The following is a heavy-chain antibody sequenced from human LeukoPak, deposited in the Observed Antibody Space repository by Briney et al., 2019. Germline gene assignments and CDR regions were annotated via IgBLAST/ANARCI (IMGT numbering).Heavy chain of an antibody. V-gene: IGHV3-23*01. J-gene: IGHJ4*02. D-gene: IGHD4-17*01. CDR3: ARGVTVTTDF. CDR1: GFTFSSFS. CDR2: ISGSGGAT. Sequence: GGSLRLSCAASGFTFSSFSMTWVRQAPGKGLEWVSVISGSGGATFYADSVKGRFTISRDNSKNTVYLQMNSLRGEDTAMYYCARGVTVTTDFWGQGTLVTVSS.